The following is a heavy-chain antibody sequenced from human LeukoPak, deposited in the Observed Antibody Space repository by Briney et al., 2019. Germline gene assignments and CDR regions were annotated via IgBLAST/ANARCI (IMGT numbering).Heavy chain of an antibody. CDR3: ARAAIAVAGDYNYHYMDV. J-gene: IGHJ6*03. V-gene: IGHV1-2*07. Sequence: ASVKVAGKASGYTFTGHYMHWVRQAPGQGLEWMGWIYPSGGHIDYSHIFEGRVTMTRDTSISTAYMELSRLTSDDTAVYYCARAAIAVAGDYNYHYMDVWGKGTTVTVSS. D-gene: IGHD6-19*01. CDR1: GYTFTGHY. CDR2: IYPSGGHI.